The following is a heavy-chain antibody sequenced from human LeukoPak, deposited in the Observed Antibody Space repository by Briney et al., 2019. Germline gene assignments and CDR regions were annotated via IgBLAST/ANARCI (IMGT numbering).Heavy chain of an antibody. CDR1: GNTFTDLS. D-gene: IGHD2-2*01. CDR3: ARDGPTAAPFDY. CDR2: INPSGGST. Sequence: ASVKVSCKVSGNTFTDLSMNWVRQAPGQGLEWMGIINPSGGSTSYAQRFQGRVAMTRDTSTTTVYMEVNSLTSEDTAVYFCARDGPTAAPFDYWGQGTLSPSPQ. V-gene: IGHV1-46*01. J-gene: IGHJ4*02.